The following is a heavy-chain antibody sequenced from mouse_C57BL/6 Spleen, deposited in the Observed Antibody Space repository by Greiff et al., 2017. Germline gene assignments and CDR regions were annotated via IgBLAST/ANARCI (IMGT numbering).Heavy chain of an antibody. D-gene: IGHD1-1*01. CDR1: GYTFTSYW. CDR2: IYPGSGST. CDR3: ARSARYGSPWYFDV. Sequence: QVQLQQPGAELVKPGASVKMSCKASGYTFTSYWITWVKQRPGQGLEWIGDIYPGSGSTNYNEKFKSKATLTVDTSSSTAYMQLSSLTSEDSAVYYCARSARYGSPWYFDVWGTGTTVTVAS. V-gene: IGHV1-55*01. J-gene: IGHJ1*03.